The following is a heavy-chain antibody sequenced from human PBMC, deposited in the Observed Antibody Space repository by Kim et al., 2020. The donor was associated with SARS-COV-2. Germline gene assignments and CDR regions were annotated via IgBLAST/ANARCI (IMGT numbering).Heavy chain of an antibody. Sequence: GGSLRLSCAASGFTFSSYSMNWVRQAPGKGLEWVSSISSSSSYIYYADSVKGRFTISRDNAKNSLYLQMNSLRAEDTAVYYCARDRRDCSGGSCYRTFDYCGQGTLVTVCS. CDR3: ARDRRDCSGGSCYRTFDY. CDR2: ISSSSSYI. D-gene: IGHD2-15*01. CDR1: GFTFSSYS. J-gene: IGHJ4*02. V-gene: IGHV3-21*01.